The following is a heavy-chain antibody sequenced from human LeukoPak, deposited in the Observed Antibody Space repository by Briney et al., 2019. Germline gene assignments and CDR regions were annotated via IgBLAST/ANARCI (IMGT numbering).Heavy chain of an antibody. CDR1: GFTFSSYW. CDR2: IKQDGSEK. D-gene: IGHD1-26*01. V-gene: IGHV3-7*01. CDR3: ARDSNPVWYSGRSDRLDY. J-gene: IGHJ4*02. Sequence: GGSLRLSCATSGFTFSSYWMNWVRQAPGKGLEWVANIKQDGSEKYYVDSVKGRFTISRDNAKNSLYLHMNSLRAEDTAVYYCARDSNPVWYSGRSDRLDYWGQGTLVTVSS.